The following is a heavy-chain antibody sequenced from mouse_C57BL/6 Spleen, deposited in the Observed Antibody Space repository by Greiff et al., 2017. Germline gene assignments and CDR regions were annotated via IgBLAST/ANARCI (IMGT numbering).Heavy chain of an antibody. CDR1: GFTFSSYG. CDR2: ISSGGSYT. D-gene: IGHD2-2*01. CDR3: ACYGYLAY. J-gene: IGHJ3*01. Sequence: EVMLVESGGDLVKPGGSLKLSCAASGFTFSSYGMSWVRQTPDKRLEWVATISSGGSYTYYPDSVKGRFTISRDNAKNTLYLQMSSLKSEDTAMYYCACYGYLAYWGQGPLVTVSA. V-gene: IGHV5-6*01.